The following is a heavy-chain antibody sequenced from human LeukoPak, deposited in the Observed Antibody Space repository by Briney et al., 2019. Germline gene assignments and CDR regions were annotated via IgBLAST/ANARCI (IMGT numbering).Heavy chain of an antibody. V-gene: IGHV3-30*02. CDR3: AKDGSRPKGFDP. J-gene: IGHJ5*02. D-gene: IGHD2-15*01. CDR1: GFTFSSYG. CDR2: IRYDGSNK. Sequence: GGSLRLSCAASGFTFSSYGMHWVRQAPGKGLEWVAFIRYDGSNKYYADSVKGRFTISRDNSKNTLYLQMNSLRAEDTAVYHCAKDGSRPKGFDPWGQGTLVTVSS.